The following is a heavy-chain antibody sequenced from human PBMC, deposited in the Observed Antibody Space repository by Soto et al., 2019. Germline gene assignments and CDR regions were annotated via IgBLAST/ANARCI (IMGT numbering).Heavy chain of an antibody. CDR2: FFIGGNT. V-gene: IGHV4-39*01. Sequence: SETLSLTCTVSGGSISSSTYYWGWMRQPPGKGLEWIASFFIGGNTYYNPSLKSRVTISVDTSKNQFSLKLSSVTAADTAVYFCARHIEGQWLVPHYYYYGMDVWGQGTTVTVSS. CDR1: GGSISSSTYY. CDR3: ARHIEGQWLVPHYYYYGMDV. J-gene: IGHJ6*02. D-gene: IGHD6-19*01.